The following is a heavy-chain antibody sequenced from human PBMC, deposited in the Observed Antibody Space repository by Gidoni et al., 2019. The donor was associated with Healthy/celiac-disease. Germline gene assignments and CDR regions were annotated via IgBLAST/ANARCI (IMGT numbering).Heavy chain of an antibody. D-gene: IGHD4-17*01. J-gene: IGHJ4*02. CDR1: GVSVSSGSYY. CDR3: ARVYGDYVAYDY. V-gene: IGHV4-61*01. CDR2: IYYSGST. Sequence: QVHLQESGPGLVKPSETLSLTCTVSGVSVSSGSYYWSWIRQPPGKGLEWIGYIYYSGSTNYNPSLKSRVTISVDTSKNQFSLKLSSVTAADTAVYYCARVYGDYVAYDYWGQGTLVTVSS.